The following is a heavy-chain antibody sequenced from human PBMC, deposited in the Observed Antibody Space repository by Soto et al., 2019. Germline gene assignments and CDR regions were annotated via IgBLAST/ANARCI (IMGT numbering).Heavy chain of an antibody. V-gene: IGHV4-39*01. Sequence: PSETLSLTCTVSGGSISSSSYYWGWIRQPPGKGLEWIGSIYYSGSTYYNPSLKSRVTISVDTSKNQFSLKLSSVTAADTAVYYCARLLYDFWSGYLFDPWGQGTLVTVS. CDR3: ARLLYDFWSGYLFDP. D-gene: IGHD3-3*01. CDR1: GGSISSSSYY. CDR2: IYYSGST. J-gene: IGHJ5*02.